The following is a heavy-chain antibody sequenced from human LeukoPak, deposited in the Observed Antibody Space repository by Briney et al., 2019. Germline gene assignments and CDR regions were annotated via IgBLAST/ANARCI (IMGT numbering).Heavy chain of an antibody. CDR2: ISSSGSYI. J-gene: IGHJ4*02. Sequence: GGSLRLSCAASGFTFSSYSMNWVRQAPGKGLEWVSSISSSGSYIHYADSVKGRFTISRDNANNSLYLQMNSLRAEDTAVYYCARGSGNNCYPCYFEYWGQGALVTVSS. CDR1: GFTFSSYS. V-gene: IGHV3-21*01. D-gene: IGHD2-15*01. CDR3: ARGSGNNCYPCYFEY.